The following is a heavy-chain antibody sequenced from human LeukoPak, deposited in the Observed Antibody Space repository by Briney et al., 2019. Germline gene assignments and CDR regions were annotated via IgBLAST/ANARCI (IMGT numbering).Heavy chain of an antibody. J-gene: IGHJ3*02. CDR2: ISGSGGST. Sequence: GGSLRLSCAASGFTFSSYAMSWVRQAPGKGLEWVSAISGSGGSTYYADSVKGRFTISRDNSKNTLYLQMNSLRAEDTAVYYCAKGLRFLEWLPNDAFDIWGQGTMVTVSS. D-gene: IGHD3-3*01. CDR1: GFTFSSYA. CDR3: AKGLRFLEWLPNDAFDI. V-gene: IGHV3-23*01.